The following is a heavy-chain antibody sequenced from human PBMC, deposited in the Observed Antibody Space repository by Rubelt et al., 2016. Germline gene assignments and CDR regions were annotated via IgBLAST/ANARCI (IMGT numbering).Heavy chain of an antibody. Sequence: GRGLEWVAVISYDGSNKYYADSVKGRFTISRDNSKNTLYLQMNSLRAEDTAVYYCRGSSSHTLDYWGQGTLVTVSS. V-gene: IGHV3-30*03. CDR2: ISYDGSNK. D-gene: IGHD6-13*01. J-gene: IGHJ4*02. CDR3: RGSSSHTLDY.